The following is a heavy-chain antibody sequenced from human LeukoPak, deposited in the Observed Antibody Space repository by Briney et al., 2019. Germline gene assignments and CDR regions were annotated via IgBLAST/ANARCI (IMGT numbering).Heavy chain of an antibody. Sequence: PSETLSLTCTVSGGSISSGGYSWSWIRQPPGKGLEWIGEINHSGSTNYNPSLKSRVTISVDTSKNQFSLKLSSVTAADTAVYYCARGSTVQPQLLYYYYYMDVWGKGTTVTVSS. J-gene: IGHJ6*03. CDR2: INHSGST. V-gene: IGHV4-39*07. D-gene: IGHD2-15*01. CDR1: GGSISSGGYS. CDR3: ARGSTVQPQLLYYYYYMDV.